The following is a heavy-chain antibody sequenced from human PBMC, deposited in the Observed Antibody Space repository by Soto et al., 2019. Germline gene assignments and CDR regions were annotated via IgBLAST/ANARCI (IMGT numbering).Heavy chain of an antibody. Sequence: SGPTLGNPTQTLTLTCSFSGFSLTTRGLGVGWVRQSPEKTLEWLALIFWDDDKRYSPSLRSRLTIAKDTSKNQVVLTLTDVEPVDTATYYCARILTATGGHFDSWGQGALVTVSS. V-gene: IGHV2-5*02. CDR2: IFWDDDK. J-gene: IGHJ4*02. D-gene: IGHD2-8*02. CDR1: GFSLTTRGLG. CDR3: ARILTATGGHFDS.